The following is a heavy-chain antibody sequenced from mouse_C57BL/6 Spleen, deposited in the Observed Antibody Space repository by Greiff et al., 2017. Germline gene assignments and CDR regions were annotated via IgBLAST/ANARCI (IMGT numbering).Heavy chain of an antibody. CDR3: SSPHYYGSSYGYFDV. J-gene: IGHJ1*03. Sequence: EVQLQQSGAELVKPGASVKLSCTASGFNIKDYYMHWVKQRTEQGLEWIGRIDPEDGETKYAPKFKGKATITADTSSTTAYLQLSSLTSEDTAVYYCSSPHYYGSSYGYFDVWGTGTTVTVSS. CDR1: GFNIKDYY. V-gene: IGHV14-2*01. D-gene: IGHD1-1*01. CDR2: IDPEDGET.